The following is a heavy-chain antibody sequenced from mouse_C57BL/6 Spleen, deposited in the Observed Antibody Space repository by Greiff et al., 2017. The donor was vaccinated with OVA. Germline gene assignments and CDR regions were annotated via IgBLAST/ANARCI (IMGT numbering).Heavy chain of an antibody. CDR1: GYTFTSYW. Sequence: QVQLQQPGAELVRPGTSVKLSCKASGYTFTSYWMHWVKQRPGQGLEWIGVIDPSDSYTNYNQKFKGKATLTVDTSSSTAYMQLSSLTSEDSAVYYCAREGYYGSPFDYWGQGTTLTVSS. D-gene: IGHD1-1*01. CDR2: IDPSDSYT. V-gene: IGHV1-59*01. CDR3: AREGYYGSPFDY. J-gene: IGHJ2*01.